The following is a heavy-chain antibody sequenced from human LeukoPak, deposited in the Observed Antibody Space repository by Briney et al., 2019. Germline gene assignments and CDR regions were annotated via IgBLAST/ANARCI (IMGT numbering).Heavy chain of an antibody. CDR2: IKSKTDGGTT. J-gene: IGHJ4*02. CDR3: TGDYYDSSGYLIDYFDY. CDR1: GFTFGNAW. V-gene: IGHV3-15*01. D-gene: IGHD3-22*01. Sequence: GGSLRLSCAASGFTFGNAWMSWVRQAPGKGLEWVGRIKSKTDGGTTDYAAPVKGRFTISRDDSKNTLYLQMNSLKTEDTAVYYCTGDYYDSSGYLIDYFDYWGQGTLVTVSS.